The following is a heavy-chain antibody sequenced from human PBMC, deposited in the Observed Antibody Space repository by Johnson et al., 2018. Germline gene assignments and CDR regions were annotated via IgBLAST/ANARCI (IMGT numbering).Heavy chain of an antibody. V-gene: IGHV4-59*12. CDR3: ARGGGLYAFDI. D-gene: IGHD2-8*01. CDR2: ISHTGST. Sequence: QVQLVQSGPGLVKPSEPLSLICTVSGGSISGYHWSWIRQPPGKGLEWIAFISHTGSTNSHHSLKSRVTISLETSKNQFSLQRSSVTAADTAGYYCARGGGLYAFDIWGQGTMVTVSS. J-gene: IGHJ3*02. CDR1: GGSISGYH.